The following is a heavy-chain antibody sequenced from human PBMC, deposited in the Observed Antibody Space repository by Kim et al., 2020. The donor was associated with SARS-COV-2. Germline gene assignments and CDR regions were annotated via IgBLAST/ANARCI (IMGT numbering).Heavy chain of an antibody. Sequence: RYSPSLKSRLTITKDTSKNQVVLTMTNMDPVDTATYYCAHSLVAPSNFDYWGQGTLVTVSS. CDR3: AHSLVAPSNFDY. V-gene: IGHV2-5*01. J-gene: IGHJ4*02. D-gene: IGHD5-12*01.